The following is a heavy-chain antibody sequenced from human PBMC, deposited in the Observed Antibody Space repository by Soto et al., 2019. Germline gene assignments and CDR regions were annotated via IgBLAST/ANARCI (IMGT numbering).Heavy chain of an antibody. CDR2: INTGNGNT. J-gene: IGHJ3*02. D-gene: IGHD3-10*01. V-gene: IGHV1-3*04. CDR3: ARPYSYGSGSYFDAFNI. CDR1: GYTFTSYA. Sequence: ASVKVSCKASGYTFTSYAMHWVRQAPGQRHEWMGRINTGNGNTKYSQKLQGRVTITRDTSASTAYMEMDRLRSEDTAVYYCARPYSYGSGSYFDAFNIWGQGTLVTVSS.